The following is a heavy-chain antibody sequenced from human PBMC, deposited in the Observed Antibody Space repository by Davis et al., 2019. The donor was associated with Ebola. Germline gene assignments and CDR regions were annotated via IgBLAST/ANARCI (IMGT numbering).Heavy chain of an antibody. Sequence: HTGGSLRLSCAASGFTFSNYWIHWVRLAPGKGPVWVSRINTDGTTTTYADSVKGLFTISRDNSKSTLFLQMNSLRLEDTAVYYCVRDYNDGIGRFDYWGQGTLVTVSS. D-gene: IGHD3-10*01. CDR2: INTDGTTT. V-gene: IGHV3-74*01. CDR1: GFTFSNYW. CDR3: VRDYNDGIGRFDY. J-gene: IGHJ4*02.